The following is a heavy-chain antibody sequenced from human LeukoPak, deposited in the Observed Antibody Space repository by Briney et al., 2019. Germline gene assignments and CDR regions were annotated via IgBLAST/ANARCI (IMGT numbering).Heavy chain of an antibody. Sequence: QTGGSLRLSCVASGFTFSSYAMTWVRQAPGKGLEWVSGISGSGGSTYYADSVKGRFTISRDNSKNMLYLQMNSLTVGDTAEYYCAKAKGSGLKWYFDYWGQGTLVTVSS. CDR2: ISGSGGST. D-gene: IGHD6-19*01. J-gene: IGHJ4*02. V-gene: IGHV3-23*01. CDR3: AKAKGSGLKWYFDY. CDR1: GFTFSSYA.